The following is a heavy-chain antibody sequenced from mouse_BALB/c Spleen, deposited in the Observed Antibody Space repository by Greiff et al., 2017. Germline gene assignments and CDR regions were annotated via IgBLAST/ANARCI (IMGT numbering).Heavy chain of an antibody. D-gene: IGHD2-1*01. V-gene: IGHV1-14*01. J-gene: IGHJ4*01. Sequence: LVESGPELVKPGASVKMSCKASGYTFTSYVMHWVKQKPGQGLEWIGYINPYNDGTKYNEKFKGKATLTSDKSSSTAYMELSSLTSEDSAVYYCARSGGNYVGAMDYWGQGTSVTVSS. CDR2: INPYNDGT. CDR1: GYTFTSYV. CDR3: ARSGGNYVGAMDY.